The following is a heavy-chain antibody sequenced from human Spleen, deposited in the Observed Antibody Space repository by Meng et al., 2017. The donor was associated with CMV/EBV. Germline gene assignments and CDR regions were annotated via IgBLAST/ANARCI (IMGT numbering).Heavy chain of an antibody. D-gene: IGHD2-2*01. V-gene: IGHV4-4*02. Sequence: TTNDNPCLRSRVTLSVDRSKNEFSLKLRAVTAADTAMYYCARNLGYCSSDTCYGFDYWGQGTLVTVSS. J-gene: IGHJ4*02. CDR3: ARNLGYCSSDTCYGFDY. CDR2: TT.